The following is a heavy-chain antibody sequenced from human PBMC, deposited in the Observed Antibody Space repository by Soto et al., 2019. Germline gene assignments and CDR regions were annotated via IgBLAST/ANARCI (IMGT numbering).Heavy chain of an antibody. CDR1: GVTFSSYA. J-gene: IGHJ4*02. CDR2: ISGSAGST. D-gene: IGHD2-15*01. V-gene: IGHV3-23*01. CDR3: ASQRGIVVVAAADY. Sequence: GGSLRLSCAASGVTFSSYAMSWVRQAPGKGLEWVSGISGSAGSTYYADSVKGRFTISRDNSKNTLFLQMNSLRAEDTAVYYCASQRGIVVVAAADYWGRGTLVTVS.